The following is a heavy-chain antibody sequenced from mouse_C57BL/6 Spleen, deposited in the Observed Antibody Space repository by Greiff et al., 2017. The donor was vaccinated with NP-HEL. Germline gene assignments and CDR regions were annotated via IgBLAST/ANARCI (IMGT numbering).Heavy chain of an antibody. J-gene: IGHJ1*03. CDR1: GYTFTSYW. CDR2: IYPGSGST. V-gene: IGHV1-55*01. Sequence: QVQLQQPGAELVKPGASVKMSCKASGYTFTSYWITWVKQRPGQGLEWIGDIYPGSGSTNYNEKFKSKATLTVDTSSSTAYMQLSSLTSEDSAVYYCARGHYYGSSPYWYFDVWGTGTTVTVSS. CDR3: ARGHYYGSSPYWYFDV. D-gene: IGHD1-1*01.